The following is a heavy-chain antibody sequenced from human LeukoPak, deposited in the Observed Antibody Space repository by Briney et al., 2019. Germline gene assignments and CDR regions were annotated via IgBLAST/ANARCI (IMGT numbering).Heavy chain of an antibody. CDR3: AKTGIAAADYYYYYMDV. CDR2: ISYDGSNK. D-gene: IGHD6-13*01. J-gene: IGHJ6*03. Sequence: GGSLRLSCAASGFTFGNYGMSWVRQAPGKGLEWVAVISYDGSNKYYADSVKGRFTISRDNSKNTLYLQMNSLRAEDTAVYYCAKTGIAAADYYYYYMDVWGKGTTVTVSS. CDR1: GFTFGNYG. V-gene: IGHV3-30*18.